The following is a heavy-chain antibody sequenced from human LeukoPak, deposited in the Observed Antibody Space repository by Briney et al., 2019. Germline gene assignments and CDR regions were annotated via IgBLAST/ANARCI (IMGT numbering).Heavy chain of an antibody. D-gene: IGHD1-1*01. CDR2: INRSGTT. CDR1: GGIFNGYY. Sequence: NPSETLSLTCAVYGGIFNGYYWSWIRQPPGKGLEWIGEINRSGTTNYNPTLKSRVTISVDTSKSQVSLRLTSVTAADTAVFYCARGRFGNPLQLQPRRPFDMWGQGTVVTISS. V-gene: IGHV4-34*01. CDR3: ARGRFGNPLQLQPRRPFDM. J-gene: IGHJ3*02.